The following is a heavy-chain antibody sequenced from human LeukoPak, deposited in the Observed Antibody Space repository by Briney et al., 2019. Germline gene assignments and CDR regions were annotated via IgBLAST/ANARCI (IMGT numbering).Heavy chain of an antibody. Sequence: ASVKVSCKASGYTFTGYYMNWVRQAPGQGLEWMGWINPNSGGTNYAQKFQGRVTMTRDTSISTAYMELSRLRSDDTAVYYCARTLYYDSSGYYENFDYWGQGTLVTVSS. CDR1: GYTFTGYY. CDR2: INPNSGGT. J-gene: IGHJ4*02. V-gene: IGHV1-2*02. D-gene: IGHD3-22*01. CDR3: ARTLYYDSSGYYENFDY.